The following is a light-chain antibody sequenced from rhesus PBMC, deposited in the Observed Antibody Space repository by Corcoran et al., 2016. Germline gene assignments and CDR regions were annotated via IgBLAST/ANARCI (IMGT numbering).Light chain of an antibody. CDR2: KAY. CDR1: ENVNSY. V-gene: IGKV1-74*01. CDR3: QHGYGTPFT. J-gene: IGKJ3*01. Sequence: DIQMTQSPSSLSASAGDRVTITCRASENVNSYVNWYQYKPGKAPKLLNYKAYTLQGGVPSRFSGSGSGTDYTFTISSLQPEDVATYYCQHGYGTPFTFGPGTKLDIK.